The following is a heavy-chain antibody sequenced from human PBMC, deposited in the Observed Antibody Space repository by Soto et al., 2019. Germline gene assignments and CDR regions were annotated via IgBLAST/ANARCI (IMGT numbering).Heavy chain of an antibody. D-gene: IGHD1-26*01. CDR2: ISAYNGNT. J-gene: IGHJ3*02. V-gene: IGHV1-18*01. CDR3: ARDRSRVGSYYGQYAFDI. Sequence: KEGGASVKVSCKASGYTFTSYGISWVRQAPGQGLEWMGWISAYNGNTNYAQKLQGRVTMTTDTSTSTAYMELRSLRSDDTAVYYCARDRSRVGSYYGQYAFDIWGQGTMVTVSS. CDR1: GYTFTSYG.